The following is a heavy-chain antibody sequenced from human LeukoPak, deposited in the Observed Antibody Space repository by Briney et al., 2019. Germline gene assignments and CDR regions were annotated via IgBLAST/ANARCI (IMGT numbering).Heavy chain of an antibody. CDR1: GFTVSGNY. J-gene: IGHJ4*02. Sequence: GGSLRLSCAVSGFTVSGNYMNWVRQAPGKGLEWVSVIHTGGSTYYADSVKGRFIISRDASKNMLFLQMNNLRAEDTAVYYCARARDFDYWGQGTLVTASS. CDR3: ARARDFDY. CDR2: IHTGGST. V-gene: IGHV3-66*01.